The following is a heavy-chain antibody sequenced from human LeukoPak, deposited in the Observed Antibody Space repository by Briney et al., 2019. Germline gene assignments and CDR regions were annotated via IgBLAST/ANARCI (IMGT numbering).Heavy chain of an antibody. Sequence: GGSLRLPCAASGFTFSSYWMSWVRQAPGKRLEWVANIKQDGSEKYYVASVKGRFTISRDNAENSLFLQMNSLRAEDTAVYYCARDRGYMDVWGKRTTVTVSS. CDR1: GFTFSSYW. J-gene: IGHJ6*03. V-gene: IGHV3-7*01. CDR3: ARDRGYMDV. CDR2: IKQDGSEK.